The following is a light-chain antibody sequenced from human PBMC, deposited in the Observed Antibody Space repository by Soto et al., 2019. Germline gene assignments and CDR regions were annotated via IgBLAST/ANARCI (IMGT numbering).Light chain of an antibody. J-gene: IGKJ2*03. V-gene: IGKV1-9*01. CDR1: QDISTS. Sequence: DIQLTQSPSFLSASVGDRVTVSCRASQDISTSLAWFQQKAGKVPQLLVYPASTLQDGVPSRFSGSGSGTYFTLTITNLQAEDFATYYCQHLRTYPFSFGPGTKLDSK. CDR3: QHLRTYPFS. CDR2: PAS.